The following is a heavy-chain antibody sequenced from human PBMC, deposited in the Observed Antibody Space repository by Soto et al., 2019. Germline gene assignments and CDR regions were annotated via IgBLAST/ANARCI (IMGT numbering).Heavy chain of an antibody. CDR1: GGSFSGYY. V-gene: IGHV4-34*01. Sequence: SETLSLTCAVYGGSFSGYYWTWIRQPPGKGLEWIGEINHSGSTNYKPSLTSRVTISVDTSKNQLSLKMSSVTAADTAVYYCARGRTLITGTSFDYRGQGTLVTVSS. D-gene: IGHD1-20*01. CDR2: INHSGST. J-gene: IGHJ4*02. CDR3: ARGRTLITGTSFDY.